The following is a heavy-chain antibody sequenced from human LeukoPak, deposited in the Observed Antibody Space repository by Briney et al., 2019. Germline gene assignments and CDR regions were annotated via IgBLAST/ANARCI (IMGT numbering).Heavy chain of an antibody. CDR1: GFTFSSYS. Sequence: GGSLRLSCAASGFTFSSYSTNWVRQAPGKGLEWVSYISSSSGTIHYADSVKGRFTISRDNAKNLLFLQMDSLRDEDTAVYYCARDEAYSGTYAVTWGQGTLVTVSS. J-gene: IGHJ5*02. V-gene: IGHV3-48*02. CDR2: ISSSSGTI. CDR3: ARDEAYSGTYAVT. D-gene: IGHD1-26*01.